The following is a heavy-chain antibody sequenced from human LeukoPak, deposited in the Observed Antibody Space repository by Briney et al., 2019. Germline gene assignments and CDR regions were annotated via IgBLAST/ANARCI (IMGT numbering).Heavy chain of an antibody. V-gene: IGHV4-34*01. J-gene: IGHJ6*03. CDR1: GGSFSGYY. Sequence: SETLSLTCAVYGGSFSGYYWSWIRQPPGKGLEWIGEINHSGSTKYNPSLKSRVTISVDTSKNQFSLKLSSVTAADTAVYYCARDLGGCSSTSCLYYYYYYMDVWGKGTTVTVSS. D-gene: IGHD2-2*01. CDR2: INHSGST. CDR3: ARDLGGCSSTSCLYYYYYYMDV.